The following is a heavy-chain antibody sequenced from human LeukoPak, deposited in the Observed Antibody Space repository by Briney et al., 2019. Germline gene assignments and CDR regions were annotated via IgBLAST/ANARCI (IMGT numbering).Heavy chain of an antibody. V-gene: IGHV3-33*01. CDR2: IWYDGSNQ. D-gene: IGHD6-13*01. CDR1: GFTFSNYG. CDR3: ARDLSSSWSPGV. J-gene: IGHJ3*01. Sequence: GGSLRLSCITSGFTFSNYGFHWVRQAPGKGLEWTAAIWYDGSNQYYPDSVRGRFTISRDNSKNTIYLQMNSLRIEDTAMYYCARDLSSSWSPGVWGQGTMVSVSS.